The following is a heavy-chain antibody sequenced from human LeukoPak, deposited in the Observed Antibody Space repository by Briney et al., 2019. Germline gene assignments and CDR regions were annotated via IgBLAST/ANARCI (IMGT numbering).Heavy chain of an antibody. V-gene: IGHV1-2*06. CDR1: GYTFTGYY. D-gene: IGHD3-10*01. J-gene: IGHJ6*03. CDR3: AVLWFGELRQYYYMDV. CDR2: INPNSGGT. Sequence: ASVKVSCKASGYTFTGYYMHWVRQAPGQGLEWMGRINPNSGGTNYAQKFQGRVTMTRDTSISTAYMELSRLRSDDTAVYYGAVLWFGELRQYYYMDVWGKGTTVTVSS.